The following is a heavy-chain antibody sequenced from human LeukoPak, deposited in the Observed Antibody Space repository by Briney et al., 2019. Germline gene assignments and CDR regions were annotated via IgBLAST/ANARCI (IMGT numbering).Heavy chain of an antibody. J-gene: IGHJ4*02. D-gene: IGHD2-15*01. Sequence: GGSLRLSCAASGFTFSSYAMSWVRQAPGKGLEWVSAISGSGGSTYYADSVKGRFTISRDNSKNTLYLQMNSLRAEDTAVYFCASRHCSGGGCYFAGADPFDYWGQGTLVTVSS. CDR3: ASRHCSGGGCYFAGADPFDY. CDR1: GFTFSSYA. CDR2: ISGSGGST. V-gene: IGHV3-23*01.